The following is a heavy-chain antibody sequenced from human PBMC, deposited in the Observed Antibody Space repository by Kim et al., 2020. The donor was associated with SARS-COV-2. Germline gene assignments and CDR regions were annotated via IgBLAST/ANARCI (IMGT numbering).Heavy chain of an antibody. V-gene: IGHV4-34*01. J-gene: IGHJ3*02. Sequence: SETLSLTCAVYGGSFSGYYWSWIRQPPGKGLEWIGEINHSGSTNYNPSLKSRVTISVDTSKNQFSLKLSSVTAADTAVYYCASRKLRFERRGAFDIWGQGTMVTVSS. CDR2: INHSGST. CDR3: ASRKLRFERRGAFDI. D-gene: IGHD3-3*01. CDR1: GGSFSGYY.